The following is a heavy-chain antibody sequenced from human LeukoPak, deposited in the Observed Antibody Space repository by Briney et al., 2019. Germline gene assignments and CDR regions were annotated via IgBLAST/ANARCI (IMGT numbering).Heavy chain of an antibody. V-gene: IGHV1-24*01. D-gene: IGHD3-10*01. CDR1: GYTLTELS. CDR2: FDPEDGET. CDR3: ATFPLTEGGSGPFDY. J-gene: IGHJ4*02. Sequence: ASVKVSCKVSGYTLTELSMHWVRQAPGKGVEWMGGFDPEDGETIYAQKFQGRVTMTEDTSTDTAYMELSSLRSEDTAVYYCATFPLTEGGSGPFDYWGQGTLVTVSS.